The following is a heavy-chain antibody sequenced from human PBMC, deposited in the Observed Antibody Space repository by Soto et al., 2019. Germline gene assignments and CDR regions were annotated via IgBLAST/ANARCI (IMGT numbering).Heavy chain of an antibody. CDR1: GGSFSGYY. V-gene: IGHV4-34*01. CDR2: INHSGST. CDR3: ARIPRYCSGGSCYSGSFEY. J-gene: IGHJ4*02. Sequence: QVQLQQWGAGLLKPSETLSLTCAVYGGSFSGYYWSWIRQPPGKGLEWIGEINHSGSTNYNPSLKSRVTISVDTSKNQFSLKLSSVTAADTAVYYCARIPRYCSGGSCYSGSFEYWGQGTLVTVSS. D-gene: IGHD2-15*01.